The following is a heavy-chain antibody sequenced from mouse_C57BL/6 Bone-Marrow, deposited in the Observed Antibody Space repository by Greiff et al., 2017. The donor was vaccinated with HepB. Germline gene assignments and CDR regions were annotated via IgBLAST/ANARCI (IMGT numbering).Heavy chain of an antibody. Sequence: VQLQQPGAELVKPGASVKLSCKASGYTFTSYWMQWVKQRPGQGLEWIGEIDPSDSYTNYNQKFKGKATLTVDTSSSTAYMQLSSLTSEDSAVYYCARSDWLDYWGQGTTLTVSS. CDR2: IDPSDSYT. D-gene: IGHD4-1*01. J-gene: IGHJ2*01. CDR3: ARSDWLDY. CDR1: GYTFTSYW. V-gene: IGHV1-50*01.